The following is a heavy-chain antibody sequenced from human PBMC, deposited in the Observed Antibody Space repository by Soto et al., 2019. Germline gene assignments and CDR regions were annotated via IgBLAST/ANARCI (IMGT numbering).Heavy chain of an antibody. J-gene: IGHJ4*02. CDR3: ARDLAVDLIGY. Sequence: QVQLVQSGAEVKKPGASVKVSCKASGYTFTSYGISWVRQAPGQGLEWMGWISAYNGNTKYAQKLQGRVTMTTDTSTSTGDRVLRSLRSEDTAVYYCARDLAVDLIGYWGQGTLVTVSA. V-gene: IGHV1-18*01. CDR2: ISAYNGNT. D-gene: IGHD6-19*01. CDR1: GYTFTSYG.